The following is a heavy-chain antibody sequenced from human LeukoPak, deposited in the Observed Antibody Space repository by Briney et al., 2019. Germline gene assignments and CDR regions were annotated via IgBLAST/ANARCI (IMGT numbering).Heavy chain of an antibody. CDR3: AKVATIEVYYFDY. CDR1: GFTFSSYW. Sequence: GGSLRLSCAASGFTFSSYWTSWVRQAPGKGLEWVSAISGSGGSTYYADSVKGRFTISRDNSKNTLYLQMNSLRAEDTAVYYCAKVATIEVYYFDYWGQGTLVTVSS. V-gene: IGHV3-23*01. D-gene: IGHD5-12*01. CDR2: ISGSGGST. J-gene: IGHJ4*02.